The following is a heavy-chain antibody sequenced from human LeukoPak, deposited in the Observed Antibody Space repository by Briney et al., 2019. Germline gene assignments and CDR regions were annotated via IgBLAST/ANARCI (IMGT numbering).Heavy chain of an antibody. CDR3: ASFPGIAAAGNLWFDP. Sequence: SETLSLTCAVYGGSFSGYYWSWIRQPPGKGLEWIGEINHSGSTNYNPSLKSRVTISVDTSKNQFSLKLSSVTAADTAVYYCASFPGIAAAGNLWFDPWGQGTLVTVSS. CDR1: GGSFSGYY. CDR2: INHSGST. D-gene: IGHD6-13*01. V-gene: IGHV4-34*01. J-gene: IGHJ5*02.